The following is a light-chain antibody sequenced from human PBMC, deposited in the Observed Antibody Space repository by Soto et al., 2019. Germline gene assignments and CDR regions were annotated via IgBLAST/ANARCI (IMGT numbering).Light chain of an antibody. Sequence: DIQMTQSPSTLSASVGDRVTITCRASQSISTWLAWYQQKPGKAPKLLIYKASNLEDGVPSRFSGSGSGTEFNITISSLQPDDFATYYCEQYNTCPLSFGGGTTVEIK. CDR2: KAS. J-gene: IGKJ4*01. CDR3: EQYNTCPLS. CDR1: QSISTW. V-gene: IGKV1-5*03.